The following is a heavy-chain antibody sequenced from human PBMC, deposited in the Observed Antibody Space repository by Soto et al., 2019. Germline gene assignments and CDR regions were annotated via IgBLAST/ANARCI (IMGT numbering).Heavy chain of an antibody. CDR2: ISYSLNTI. Sequence: GGSLRLSCAASGFTFSSYNMHWVRQAPGKGLEWVAYISYSLNTIYYADSVKGRFTISRDNVKNSLDLQMDSLRAEDTAVYYCARAVSTTDDLWGQGTLVTVSS. D-gene: IGHD2-2*01. J-gene: IGHJ4*02. CDR3: ARAVSTTDDL. CDR1: GFTFSSYN. V-gene: IGHV3-48*01.